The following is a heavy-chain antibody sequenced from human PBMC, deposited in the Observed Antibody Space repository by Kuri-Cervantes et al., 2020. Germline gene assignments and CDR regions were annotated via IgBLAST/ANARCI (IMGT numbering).Heavy chain of an antibody. V-gene: IGHV3-7*03. CDR2: IKQDGSEK. D-gene: IGHD3-10*01. CDR3: AKVGPMVRGIAFDP. Sequence: GESLKISCAASGFTFSSYAMHWVRQAPGKGLEWVANIKQDGSEKYYVDSVKGRFTISRDNSKNTLYLQMNSLRAEDTAVYYCAKVGPMVRGIAFDPWGQGTLVTVSS. CDR1: GFTFSSYA. J-gene: IGHJ5*02.